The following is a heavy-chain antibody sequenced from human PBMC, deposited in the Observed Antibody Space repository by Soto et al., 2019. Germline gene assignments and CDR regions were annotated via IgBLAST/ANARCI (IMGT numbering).Heavy chain of an antibody. V-gene: IGHV3-7*03. CDR3: ARDLYNWNYYFDY. CDR2: IKQDGGEK. J-gene: IGHJ4*02. D-gene: IGHD1-1*01. Sequence: LRLSCAASGFTFSSYWMSWVRQAPGKGLEWVANIKQDGGEKYYVDSVKGRFTFSRDNAKNSLYLQMNSLRAEDTAVYYCARDLYNWNYYFDYWGQGTLVTVSS. CDR1: GFTFSSYW.